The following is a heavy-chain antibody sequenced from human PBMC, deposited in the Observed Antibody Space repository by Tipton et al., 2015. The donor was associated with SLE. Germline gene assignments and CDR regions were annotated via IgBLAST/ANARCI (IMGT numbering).Heavy chain of an antibody. CDR3: ARDYGGNSGWFDP. V-gene: IGHV1-2*02. CDR2: INPNSGDT. Sequence: QLVQSGAEVKKPGASVKVSCQAFGYSFTDYYIHWVRQAPGQGLEWMGWINPNSGDTNYAQNFQGRVTMTRDTSISTAYMELSSLRSDDTAVYFCARDYGGNSGWFDPWGQGTLVTVSS. J-gene: IGHJ5*02. D-gene: IGHD4-23*01. CDR1: GYSFTDYY.